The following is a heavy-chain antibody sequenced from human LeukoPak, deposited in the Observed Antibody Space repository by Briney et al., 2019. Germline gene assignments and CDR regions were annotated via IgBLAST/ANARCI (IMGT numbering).Heavy chain of an antibody. CDR3: ARVTGDLYFDY. Sequence: GGSLRLSCAASGFTFSSYGMHWVRQAPGKGLEWVAVISYDGSNKYFADSVKGRFTISRDNSKNTLYLQMNSLRAEDTAVYYCARVTGDLYFDYWGQGTLVTVSS. D-gene: IGHD7-27*01. CDR1: GFTFSSYG. CDR2: ISYDGSNK. J-gene: IGHJ4*02. V-gene: IGHV3-30*03.